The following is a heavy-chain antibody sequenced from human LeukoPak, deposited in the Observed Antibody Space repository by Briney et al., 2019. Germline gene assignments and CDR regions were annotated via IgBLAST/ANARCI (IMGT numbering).Heavy chain of an antibody. CDR1: GSSISSSSAY. CDR3: VSPRGFSYGYFDY. Sequence: SETLSLTCTVSGSSISSSSAYWGWIRQPPGKGLEWIGSIYYSKNTYYNPSLKSRVTISADTAKNQFSLTLGSVSATDTAVYYCVSPRGFSYGYFDYWGQGTLVTVSS. D-gene: IGHD5-18*01. J-gene: IGHJ4*02. CDR2: IYYSKNT. V-gene: IGHV4-39*01.